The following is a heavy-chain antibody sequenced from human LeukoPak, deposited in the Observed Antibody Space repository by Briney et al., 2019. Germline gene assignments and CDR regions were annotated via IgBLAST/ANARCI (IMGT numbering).Heavy chain of an antibody. V-gene: IGHV4-59*01. D-gene: IGHD1-1*01. Sequence: PSETLSLTCTVSGGSISSYYWSWIRQPPGKGLEWIGHIYGSGSTNYNPSLKSRVTLSVDTSKNQFSLKLSSVTAADTAVYYCAREGTSGTHLNWFDPWGQGTLVTVSS. CDR2: IYGSGST. J-gene: IGHJ5*02. CDR3: AREGTSGTHLNWFDP. CDR1: GGSISSYY.